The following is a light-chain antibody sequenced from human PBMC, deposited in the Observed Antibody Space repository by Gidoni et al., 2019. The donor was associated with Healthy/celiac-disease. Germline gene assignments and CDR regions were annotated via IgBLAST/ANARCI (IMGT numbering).Light chain of an antibody. J-gene: IGKJ1*01. Sequence: DLQMTQSPTSLSASVGDRLTITFRASQRISSYLNWYQQKPGKAPNLLIYAASSLQSGFPSRFSGSGSGTDFTLTISSLQPENFATYYCQQSYSLWTFGQGTKVEIK. V-gene: IGKV1-39*01. CDR1: QRISSY. CDR2: AAS. CDR3: QQSYSLWT.